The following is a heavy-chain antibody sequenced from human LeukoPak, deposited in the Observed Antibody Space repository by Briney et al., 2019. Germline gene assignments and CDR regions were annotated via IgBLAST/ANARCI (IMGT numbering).Heavy chain of an antibody. CDR3: AREADSAFDI. Sequence: GGSLRLSCAASGFTISYYKMNWVRQAPGKGLEWVSNISSSSSAIYYADSVKGRFTISRGIAKNSLDLQMNSLRAEDTALYYCAREADSAFDIWGQGTMVTVSS. CDR1: GFTISYYK. CDR2: ISSSSSAI. J-gene: IGHJ3*02. V-gene: IGHV3-48*01.